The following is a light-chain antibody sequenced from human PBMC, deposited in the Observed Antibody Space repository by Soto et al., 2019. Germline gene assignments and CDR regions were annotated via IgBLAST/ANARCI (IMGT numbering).Light chain of an antibody. CDR1: QSVSSN. J-gene: IGKJ3*01. Sequence: EIVMTQSPATLSVSPGERATLSCRASQSVSSNLAWYQQKPGQAPRLLIYAASTRATGIPARFSGSGSGTEFTLTISILQSEDFAVYYCQHYNNWPPFFGPGTKVDIK. CDR3: QHYNNWPPF. V-gene: IGKV3-15*01. CDR2: AAS.